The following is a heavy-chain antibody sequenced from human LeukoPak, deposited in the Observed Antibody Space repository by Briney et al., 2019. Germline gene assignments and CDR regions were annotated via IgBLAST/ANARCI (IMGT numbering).Heavy chain of an antibody. CDR1: GFTFSSCS. J-gene: IGHJ5*02. CDR2: ISGSGSST. D-gene: IGHD3-10*01. V-gene: IGHV3-23*01. Sequence: PGGSLRLSCAGSGFTFSSCSMSWVRQAPGKGLEWVSVISGSGSSTYYADSVKGRFTISRDNSKNTLYLQMNSLRAEDKAAYYWAIRGGSGRYYRGFDPWGQGTRVTVSS. CDR3: AIRGGSGRYYRGFDP.